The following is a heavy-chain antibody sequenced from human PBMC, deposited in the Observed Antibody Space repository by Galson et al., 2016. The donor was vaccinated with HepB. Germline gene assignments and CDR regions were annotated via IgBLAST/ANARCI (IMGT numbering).Heavy chain of an antibody. V-gene: IGHV3-74*01. CDR2: INSDGSST. CDR3: ARRMATITSFDY. J-gene: IGHJ4*02. Sequence: LRLPCAASGFTFSSYDMSWVRQAPGKGLEWVSRINSDGSSTSYADSVKGRFTISRDNAKNTLYLQMNSLRAEDTAVYYCARRMATITSFDYWGQGTLVTVSS. D-gene: IGHD5-24*01. CDR1: GFTFSSYD.